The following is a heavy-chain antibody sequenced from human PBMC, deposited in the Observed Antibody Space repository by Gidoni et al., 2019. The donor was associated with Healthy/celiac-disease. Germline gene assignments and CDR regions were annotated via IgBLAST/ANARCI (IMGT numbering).Heavy chain of an antibody. Sequence: EVQLVESGGGLVKPGGSLRLSCAASGFTFSNAWMSWVRQAPGKGLEWVGRINSKTDGGTTDYTAPVKGRFTISRDDSKNTLYLQMNSLKTEDTAVYYCTTGEMATIMDYYGMDVWGQGTTVTVSS. J-gene: IGHJ6*02. CDR2: INSKTDGGTT. CDR3: TTGEMATIMDYYGMDV. V-gene: IGHV3-15*01. CDR1: GFTFSNAW. D-gene: IGHD5-12*01.